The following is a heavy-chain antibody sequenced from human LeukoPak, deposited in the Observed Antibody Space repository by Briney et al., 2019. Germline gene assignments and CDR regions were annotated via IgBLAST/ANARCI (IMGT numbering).Heavy chain of an antibody. V-gene: IGHV1-2*02. D-gene: IGHD3-10*01. Sequence: ASVKVSCKASGYTFTDYYMHWVRQAPGQGLEWMGWINPNSGGINYAQKFQGRVTMTRDTSISTAYMELSRLRSDDTAVYYCAREINGSGSYERYVDVWGKGTTVTVSS. CDR1: GYTFTDYY. CDR2: INPNSGGI. CDR3: AREINGSGSYERYVDV. J-gene: IGHJ6*04.